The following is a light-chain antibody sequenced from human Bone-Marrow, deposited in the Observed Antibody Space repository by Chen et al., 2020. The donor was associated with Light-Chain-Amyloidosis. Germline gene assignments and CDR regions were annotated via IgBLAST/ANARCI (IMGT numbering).Light chain of an antibody. CDR3: QSYQGSSQGV. CDR1: SGSIATNY. Sequence: NFMLTQPHSVSESPGKTVIISCTRSSGSIATNYVQWYQQRPGSSPTTVIYEVDQRPSGVPDRFSCSIDRSSNSASLTISGRKTEDEADYYCQSYQGSSQGVFGGVTKLTVL. V-gene: IGLV6-57*01. J-gene: IGLJ3*02. CDR2: EVD.